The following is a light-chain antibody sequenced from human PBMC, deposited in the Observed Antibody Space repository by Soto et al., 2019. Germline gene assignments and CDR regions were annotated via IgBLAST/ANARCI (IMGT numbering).Light chain of an antibody. J-gene: IGKJ2*01. CDR2: GAS. CDR3: QQYGSSPQNT. CDR1: QSVSSSY. V-gene: IGKV3-20*01. Sequence: EIVLTQSPGTLSLSPGERATLSCRASQSVSSSYLAWYQQKPGQAPRLLNYGASSRATGIPDRFSGSGSGTDFTLTISRLEPEDFAVYYCQQYGSSPQNTFGQGTKLEIK.